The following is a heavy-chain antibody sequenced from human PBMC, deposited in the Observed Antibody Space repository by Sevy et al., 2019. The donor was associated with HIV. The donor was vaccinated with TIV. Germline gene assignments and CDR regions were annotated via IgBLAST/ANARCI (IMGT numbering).Heavy chain of an antibody. V-gene: IGHV3-48*03. D-gene: IGHD3-3*01. J-gene: IGHJ6*02. CDR3: AKVLPPYYDFWSGYYTFSYYGMDV. Sequence: SGSLRLSCAASGFTFSSYEMNWVRQAPGKGLEWVSYISSSGSTIYYADSVKGRFTISRDNAKNSLYLQMNSLRAEDTAVYYCAKVLPPYYDFWSGYYTFSYYGMDVWGQGTTVIVSS. CDR1: GFTFSSYE. CDR2: ISSSGSTI.